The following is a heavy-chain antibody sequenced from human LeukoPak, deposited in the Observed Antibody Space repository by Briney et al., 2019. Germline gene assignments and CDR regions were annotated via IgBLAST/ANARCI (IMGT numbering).Heavy chain of an antibody. CDR1: GFTFGDYS. CDR3: ARDQSYAGDHYFDY. CDR2: ISGSGSTI. D-gene: IGHD2-21*02. Sequence: GGSLRLSCVASGFTFGDYSMTWIRQAPGKGLEWVSYISGSGSTIYYADSVKGRFTISRDNAKNSLYLQMNSLRAEDTAVYYCARDQSYAGDHYFDYWGQGTLVTVSS. V-gene: IGHV3-11*04. J-gene: IGHJ4*02.